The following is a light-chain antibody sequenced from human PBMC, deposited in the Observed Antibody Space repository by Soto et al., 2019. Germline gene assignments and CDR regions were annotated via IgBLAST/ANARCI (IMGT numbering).Light chain of an antibody. Sequence: QSALTQPASVSGSPGQSITISCTGTSSDVGGYNYVSWYQQHPGKAPKLMIYDVSNRPSGVSNRFSGSKSGNTASLTISGLQAEDEADYYCSSYTSSLWVFGGGTNLTVL. CDR1: SSDVGGYNY. V-gene: IGLV2-14*01. CDR3: SSYTSSLWV. CDR2: DVS. J-gene: IGLJ3*02.